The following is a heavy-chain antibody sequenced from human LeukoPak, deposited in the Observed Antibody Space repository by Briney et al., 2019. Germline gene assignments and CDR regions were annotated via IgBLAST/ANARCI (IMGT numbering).Heavy chain of an antibody. CDR1: GFTFSSYW. Sequence: GGSLRLSCAASGFTFSSYWMHWVRHAPGKGLVWVSRISSDGSSTTYADSVKGRFTISRDDAKNTLYLRMNSLRAEDTAVYYCGRGGKVEQLVLARWGQGSLVTVSS. CDR2: ISSDGSST. CDR3: GRGGKVEQLVLAR. J-gene: IGHJ4*02. V-gene: IGHV3-74*01. D-gene: IGHD6-13*01.